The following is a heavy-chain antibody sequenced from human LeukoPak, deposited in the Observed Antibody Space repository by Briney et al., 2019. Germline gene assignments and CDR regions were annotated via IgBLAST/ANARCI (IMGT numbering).Heavy chain of an antibody. Sequence: GGSLRLSCAASGFTFSSYSMNWVRQAPGKGLEWVSSISSSSSYIYYADSVKGRFTISRDNAKNSLYLQMNSLRAEDTAVYYCARAGDYYDSSSYYSGGYYFDYWGQGTLVTVSS. J-gene: IGHJ4*02. D-gene: IGHD3-22*01. V-gene: IGHV3-21*04. CDR2: ISSSSSYI. CDR1: GFTFSSYS. CDR3: ARAGDYYDSSSYYSGGYYFDY.